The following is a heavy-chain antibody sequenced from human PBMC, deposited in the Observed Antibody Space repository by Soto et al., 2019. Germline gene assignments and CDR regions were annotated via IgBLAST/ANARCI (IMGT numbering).Heavy chain of an antibody. CDR3: ARGGYYDNVCGKLSHYGLDK. J-gene: IGHJ6*02. D-gene: IGHD3-16*01. CDR2: ISPYNDNT. V-gene: IGHV1-18*01. Sequence: QVQLAQSPAEVKKPGASVKVSCKASGSTFIKYGIAWVRQAPGQGHEWMRWISPYNDNTTYAQTFQGRVTTPTDRATRTVYLVLGSLKSNDKDLYYCARGGYYDNVCGKLSHYGLDKWGQGTSVTVSS. CDR1: GSTFIKYG.